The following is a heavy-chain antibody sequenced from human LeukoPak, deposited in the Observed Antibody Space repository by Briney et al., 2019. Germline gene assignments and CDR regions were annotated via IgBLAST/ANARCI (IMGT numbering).Heavy chain of an antibody. Sequence: GGSLRLSCAASGFTFSSYNMNWVRQAPGKGLEWVSIIYTGGSAHHTDSVKGRFTISRDSSKNTLYLQMNNLRTEDTAVYYCVRDLYDYGYNWGQGTLVTVSS. CDR3: VRDLYDYGYN. V-gene: IGHV3-66*01. CDR1: GFTFSSYN. CDR2: IYTGGSA. J-gene: IGHJ4*02. D-gene: IGHD4-17*01.